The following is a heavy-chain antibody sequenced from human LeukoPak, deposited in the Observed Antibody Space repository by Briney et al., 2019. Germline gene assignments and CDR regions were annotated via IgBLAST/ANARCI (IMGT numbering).Heavy chain of an antibody. CDR3: TRLVGAND. V-gene: IGHV3-72*01. CDR1: GFTFSDHA. CDR2: IRNKANSYTT. J-gene: IGHJ4*02. Sequence: PGGSLRLSCAASGFTFSDHAMDWVRQAPSKELEWVGRIRNKANSYTTEYAASVQGRFTVSRDDSMDSLYLQMNSMKTEDTAVYYCTRLVGANDWGQGTLVTVSS. D-gene: IGHD1-26*01.